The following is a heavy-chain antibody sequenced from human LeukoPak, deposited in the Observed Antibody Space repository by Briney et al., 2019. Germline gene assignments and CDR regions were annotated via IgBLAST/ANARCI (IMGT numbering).Heavy chain of an antibody. J-gene: IGHJ4*02. V-gene: IGHV1-2*02. CDR1: GYTFTAYY. CDR3: ARGAAGRSGWFRFDY. D-gene: IGHD6-19*01. CDR2: INPNSGGT. Sequence: APVKVSCKASGYTFTAYYMHWVRQAPGQGLGWMGWINPNSGGTNYAQKFQGRVTMTRDTSISTAYMELSRLRSDDTAVYYCARGAAGRSGWFRFDYWGQGTLVTVSS.